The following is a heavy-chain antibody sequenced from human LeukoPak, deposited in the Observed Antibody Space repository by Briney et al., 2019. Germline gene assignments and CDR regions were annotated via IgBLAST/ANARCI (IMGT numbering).Heavy chain of an antibody. CDR3: ARDQSRSSSWASGLRGY. Sequence: ASVKVSCKASGYTFSSYGISWVRQAPGQGLEWMGWISAYNGNTNYVQKLQGRVTMTTDTSTSTAYIELRSLRYDDTAVYYCARDQSRSSSWASGLRGYWGQGTLVTVSS. D-gene: IGHD6-13*01. V-gene: IGHV1-18*01. J-gene: IGHJ4*02. CDR1: GYTFSSYG. CDR2: ISAYNGNT.